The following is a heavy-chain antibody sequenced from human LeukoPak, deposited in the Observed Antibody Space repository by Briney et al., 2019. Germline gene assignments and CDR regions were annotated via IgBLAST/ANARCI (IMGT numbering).Heavy chain of an antibody. CDR1: GGSISSYY. Sequence: PSETLSLTCTVSGGSISSYYWSWIRQPPGKGLEWIGYIYYSGSTNYNPSLKSRVTISVDTSKNQFSLKLTSVTAADTALYYCAKGGWSLDIWGQGTMVTVSS. J-gene: IGHJ3*02. D-gene: IGHD6-19*01. CDR3: AKGGWSLDI. V-gene: IGHV4-59*01. CDR2: IYYSGST.